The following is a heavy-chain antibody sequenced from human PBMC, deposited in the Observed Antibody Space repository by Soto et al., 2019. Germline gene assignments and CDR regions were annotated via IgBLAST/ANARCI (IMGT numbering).Heavy chain of an antibody. V-gene: IGHV4-31*03. CDR1: GGSISSGGYY. J-gene: IGHJ4*02. CDR2: IYYSGST. CDR3: ARDCYYDSSGYLDY. D-gene: IGHD3-22*01. Sequence: SETLSLTCTVPGGSISSGGYYWSWIRQHPGKGLEWIGYIYYSGSTYYNPSLKSRVTISVDTSKNQFSLKLSSVTAADTAVYYCARDCYYDSSGYLDYWGQGTLVNVSS.